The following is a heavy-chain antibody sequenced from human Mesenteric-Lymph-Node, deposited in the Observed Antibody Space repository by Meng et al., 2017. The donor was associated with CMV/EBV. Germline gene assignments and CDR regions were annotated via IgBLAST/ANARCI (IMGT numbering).Heavy chain of an antibody. CDR1: GGSVSSGSYY. J-gene: IGHJ2*01. CDR2: IYYSGST. CDR3: ARDLQGGVDTAMVFSLGWYFDL. D-gene: IGHD5-18*01. V-gene: IGHV4-61*01. Sequence: SETLSLTCTVSGGSVSSGSYYWSWIRQPPGKGLEWIGYIYYSGSTNYNPSLKSRVTISVDTSKNQFSLKLSSATAADTAVYYCARDLQGGVDTAMVFSLGWYFDLWGRGTLVTVSS.